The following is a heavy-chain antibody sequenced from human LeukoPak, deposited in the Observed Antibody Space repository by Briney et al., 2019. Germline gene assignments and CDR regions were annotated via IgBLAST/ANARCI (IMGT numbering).Heavy chain of an antibody. CDR1: GGSISSGGYY. CDR2: IYHSGST. CDR3: ARDLTPGVLPGMGY. J-gene: IGHJ4*02. Sequence: SETLSLTCTVSGGSISSGGYYWSWIRQPPGKGLEWIGYIYHSGSTYYNPSLKSRVTISVDRSKNQFSLKLSSVTAADTAVYYCARDLTPGVLPGMGYWGQGTLVTVSS. V-gene: IGHV4-30-2*01. D-gene: IGHD3-10*01.